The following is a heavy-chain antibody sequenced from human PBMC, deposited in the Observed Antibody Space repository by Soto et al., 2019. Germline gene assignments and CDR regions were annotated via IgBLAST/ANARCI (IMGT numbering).Heavy chain of an antibody. CDR1: GGTFSSYA. J-gene: IGHJ6*03. D-gene: IGHD5-18*01. V-gene: IGHV1-69*13. Sequence: SVKVSCKASGGTFSSYAISWVRQAPGQGLEWMGGIIPIFGTANYAQKFQGRVTITADESTSTAYMELSSLRSEDTAVYYCARDLLPGYSYGCVYYYYVDAWGKGTTVTVSS. CDR3: ARDLLPGYSYGCVYYYYVDA. CDR2: IIPIFGTA.